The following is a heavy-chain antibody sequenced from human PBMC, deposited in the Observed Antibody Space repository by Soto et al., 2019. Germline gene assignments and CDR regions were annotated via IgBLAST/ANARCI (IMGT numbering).Heavy chain of an antibody. CDR1: GGSFSGYY. CDR3: ARITGYCSSTSCRTRDV. Sequence: PSETLSLTCAVYGGSFSGYYWSWIRQPPGKGLEWIGEINHSGSTNYNPSLKSRVTISVDTSKNQFYLKLISVTAADTAVYYCARITGYCSSTSCRTRDVWGQGTTVTVSS. J-gene: IGHJ6*02. D-gene: IGHD2-2*01. CDR2: INHSGST. V-gene: IGHV4-34*01.